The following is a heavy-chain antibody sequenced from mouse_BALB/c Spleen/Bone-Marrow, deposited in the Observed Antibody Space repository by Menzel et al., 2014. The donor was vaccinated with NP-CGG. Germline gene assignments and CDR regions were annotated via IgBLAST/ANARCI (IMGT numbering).Heavy chain of an antibody. CDR2: IDPANGNT. J-gene: IGHJ4*01. D-gene: IGHD1-1*01. Sequence: VQLQQSGTELVKPGASVKLSCTASGFNIKDTYMHWVKQRPEQGLEWIGRIDPANGNTRYDPKFQGKATITADTSSNTACLQLTSLTSEDTAVYYCARAYYYGSSYYVMDYWGQGTSVTVSS. V-gene: IGHV14-3*02. CDR1: GFNIKDTY. CDR3: ARAYYYGSSYYVMDY.